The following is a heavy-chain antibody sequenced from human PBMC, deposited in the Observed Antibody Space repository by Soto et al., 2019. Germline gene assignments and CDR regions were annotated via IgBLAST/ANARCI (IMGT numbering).Heavy chain of an antibody. CDR1: GFTFSDFG. V-gene: IGHV3-30*18. D-gene: IGHD1-26*01. J-gene: IGHJ6*01. CDR3: AKDLRQGAAGATVYVMDV. CDR2: ISADGSKR. Sequence: QVQLVESGGGEVQPGTSLRLSCAASGFTFSDFGIHWVRQAPGKGLEWVAVISADGSKRYFRDYLQGRLSMYRDNSKNTVDVQLNSLTGDDTAVYYCAKDLRQGAAGATVYVMDVWGQGTRVTVSS.